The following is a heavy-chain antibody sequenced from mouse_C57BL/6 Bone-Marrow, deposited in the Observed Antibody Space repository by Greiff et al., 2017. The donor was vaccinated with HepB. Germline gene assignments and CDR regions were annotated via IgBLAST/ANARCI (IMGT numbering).Heavy chain of an antibody. CDR1: GFTFNTYA. V-gene: IGHV10-3*01. CDR3: VRRGSIYDGYYEAMDY. D-gene: IGHD2-3*01. Sequence: EVQLVESGGGLVQPKGSLKLSCAASGFTFNTYAMHWVRQAPGKGVEWVARISSKSSNYATYYADSVKDRFTISRDDSQSMLYLQMNNLKTEDTAMYYGVRRGSIYDGYYEAMDYWGQGTSVTVSS. J-gene: IGHJ4*01. CDR2: ISSKSSNYAT.